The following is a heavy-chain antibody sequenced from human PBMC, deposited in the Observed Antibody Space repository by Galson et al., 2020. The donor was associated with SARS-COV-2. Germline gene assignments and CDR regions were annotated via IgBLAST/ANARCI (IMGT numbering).Heavy chain of an antibody. D-gene: IGHD3-9*01. CDR1: GFSLSTSGVG. CDR3: AHSLLRYFDWLFQAGAYNWFDP. J-gene: IGHJ5*02. Sequence: SGPTLVQPTQTLTLTCTFSGFSLSTSGVGVGWIRQPPGKALEWLALIYWNDDKRYSPSLTSRLTITKDTSKNQVVLTMTNMDPVDTATYYCAHSLLRYFDWLFQAGAYNWFDPWGQGTLVTVSS. CDR2: IYWNDDK. V-gene: IGHV2-5*01.